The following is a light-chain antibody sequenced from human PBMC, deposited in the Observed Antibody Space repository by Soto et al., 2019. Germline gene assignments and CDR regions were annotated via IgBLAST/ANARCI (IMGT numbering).Light chain of an antibody. CDR3: QQLWTYPLT. J-gene: IGKJ4*01. Sequence: DTQLTQSPSFLSASVGDRVTITCRASQDVSRSVGWYQQKPGKAPKHLISAASTLHSGVPSRFSGSGSGTDFTLTISSLQPEDFATYYCQQLWTYPLTFGGGTKVDIK. CDR1: QDVSRS. CDR2: AAS. V-gene: IGKV1-9*01.